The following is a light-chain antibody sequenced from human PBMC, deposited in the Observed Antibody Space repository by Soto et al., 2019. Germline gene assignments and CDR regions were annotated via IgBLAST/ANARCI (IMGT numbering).Light chain of an antibody. J-gene: IGKJ1*01. CDR2: AAS. Sequence: AIRMTQSPSSFSASTGDRVTITCRAIQGISSYLAWYQQKPWKAPQLLIYAASTLQSGVLSRFSGSGSGTDFALTISCLQSEYFATYCCHQYYSYSWTFGQGPKVEIK. CDR1: QGISSY. V-gene: IGKV1-8*01. CDR3: HQYYSYSWT.